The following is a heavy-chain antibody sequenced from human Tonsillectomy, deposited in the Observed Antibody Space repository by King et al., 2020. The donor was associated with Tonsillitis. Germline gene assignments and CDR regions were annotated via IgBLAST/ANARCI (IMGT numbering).Heavy chain of an antibody. V-gene: IGHV4-39*07. J-gene: IGHJ5*02. D-gene: IGHD2-8*02. CDR2: ILHSGST. Sequence: QLQESGPGLVKPSETLSLSCSVSGDSIRTDNYLWGWIRQPPGQGLEWIGSILHSGSTYYNPSLRSRVTISVDTSKNRFSLKVRSVTAADTAVYYCASPPIWWSDRRSVWFDPWGQGTLVTVSS. CDR3: ASPPIWWSDRRSVWFDP. CDR1: GDSIRTDNYL.